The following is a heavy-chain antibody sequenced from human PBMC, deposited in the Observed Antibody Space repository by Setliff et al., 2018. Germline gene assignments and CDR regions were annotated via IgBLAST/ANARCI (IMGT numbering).Heavy chain of an antibody. J-gene: IGHJ3*02. D-gene: IGHD2-21*01. Sequence: SVKVSCKASGYTFTSYDINWVRQATGQGLEWMGWMNPNSGNTGYAQKFQGRVTMTRNTSISTAYMELSSLRSEDTAVYYCARGDFDSYFPLNAFDIWGQGTMVTVSS. V-gene: IGHV1-8*01. CDR1: GYTFTSYD. CDR3: ARGDFDSYFPLNAFDI. CDR2: MNPNSGNT.